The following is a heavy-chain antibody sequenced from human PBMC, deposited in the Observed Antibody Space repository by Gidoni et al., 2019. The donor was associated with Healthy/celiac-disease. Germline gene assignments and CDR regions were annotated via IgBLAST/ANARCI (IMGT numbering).Heavy chain of an antibody. Sequence: QLQLLQSGAEAKKPGPSTKVSCKASRDTFSSYAISWVRQAPGQVLEWMGRIIPILGIANYAQKLQGRVTITADKSTSTAYMELSSLRSEDTAVYYCARDEDSSGWYDAFDIWGQGTMVTVSS. CDR3: ARDEDSSGWYDAFDI. V-gene: IGHV1-69*04. D-gene: IGHD6-19*01. CDR2: IIPILGIA. J-gene: IGHJ3*02. CDR1: RDTFSSYA.